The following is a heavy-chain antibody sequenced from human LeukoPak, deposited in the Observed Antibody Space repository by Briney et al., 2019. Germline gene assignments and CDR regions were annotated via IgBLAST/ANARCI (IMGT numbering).Heavy chain of an antibody. D-gene: IGHD3-22*01. J-gene: IGHJ3*02. V-gene: IGHV3-23*01. CDR3: ARAPAPYYYDSSGDLGDAFDI. CDR1: GFTFSSYA. CDR2: ISSGGST. Sequence: HPGGSLRLSCAASGFTFSSYAMSWVRQAPGKGLEWVSAISSGGSTYYADSVKGRFTISRDNSKNTLYLQMNSLRDEDTAVYYCARAPAPYYYDSSGDLGDAFDIWGQGTMVTVSS.